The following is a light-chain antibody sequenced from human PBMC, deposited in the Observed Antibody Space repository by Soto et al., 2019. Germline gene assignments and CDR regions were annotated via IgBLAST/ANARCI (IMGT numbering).Light chain of an antibody. J-gene: IGLJ7*01. Sequence: QLVLTQSPSASDSLGASVKLTCTLSSGHSNYAIAWHQQQPEKGPRYLMKVNSGGSHIKGDGIPDRFSGSSSGAERYLFISSLQSEDEADYYCQTWGTGSAFVVFGGGTQLTVL. CDR3: QTWGTGSAFVV. CDR1: SGHSNYA. CDR2: VNSGGSH. V-gene: IGLV4-69*01.